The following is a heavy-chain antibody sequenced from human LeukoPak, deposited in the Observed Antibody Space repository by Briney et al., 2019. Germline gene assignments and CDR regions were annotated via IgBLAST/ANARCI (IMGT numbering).Heavy chain of an antibody. D-gene: IGHD5-18*01. J-gene: IGHJ4*02. V-gene: IGHV4-59*01. CDR1: GGSISSYY. CDR2: IYYSGSA. CDR3: ASGGYSYGYNVY. Sequence: SETLSLTCTVSGGSISSYYWSWIRQSPGKGLEWIGYIYYSGSANYNPSLKSRVTISVDTSKNQFSLKLSSVTAADTAVYYCASGGYSYGYNVYWGQGTLVTVSS.